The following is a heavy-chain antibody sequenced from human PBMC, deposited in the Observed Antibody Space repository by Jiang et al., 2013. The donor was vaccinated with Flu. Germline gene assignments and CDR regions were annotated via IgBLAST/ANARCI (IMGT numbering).Heavy chain of an antibody. V-gene: IGHV1-2*02. D-gene: IGHD3-22*01. J-gene: IGHJ4*02. Sequence: GAEVKKPGASVKVSCKASGYTFTGYYMHWVRQAPGQGLEWMGWINPNSGGTNYAQKFQGRVTMTRDTSISTAYMELSRLRSDDTAVYYCAREGPSYYYDSSGPSFGYWGQGTLVTVSS. CDR3: AREGPSYYYDSSGPSFGY. CDR2: INPNSGGT. CDR1: GYTFTGYY.